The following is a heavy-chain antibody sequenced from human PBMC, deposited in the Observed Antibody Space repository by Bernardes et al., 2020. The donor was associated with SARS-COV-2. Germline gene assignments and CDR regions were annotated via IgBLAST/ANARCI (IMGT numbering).Heavy chain of an antibody. Sequence: VGSLILSCAASGFTFRTSPMTWVRQAPGQGLEWVSSISSSGGTTYYADSVKGRFTISSDHSKNTLYLQMNSLRVEDTAVYYCAKGDLAYRSGYFFPYWGQGTRVTVSS. CDR3: AKGDLAYRSGYFFPY. CDR1: GFTFRTSP. V-gene: IGHV3-23*01. D-gene: IGHD6-19*01. J-gene: IGHJ4*02. CDR2: ISSSGGTT.